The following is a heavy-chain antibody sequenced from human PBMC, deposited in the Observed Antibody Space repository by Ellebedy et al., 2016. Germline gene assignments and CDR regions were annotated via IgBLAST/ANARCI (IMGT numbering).Heavy chain of an antibody. Sequence: SVKVSXXASGGTFSSYAISWVRQAPGQGLEWMGGIIPIFGTANYAQKFQGRVTITADKSTSTAYMELSRLTSDDTAVYYCARPWGQRSSAYWFNPWGQGTLVTVSS. CDR1: GGTFSSYA. J-gene: IGHJ5*02. CDR3: ARPWGQRSSAYWFNP. CDR2: IIPIFGTA. D-gene: IGHD6-19*01. V-gene: IGHV1-69*06.